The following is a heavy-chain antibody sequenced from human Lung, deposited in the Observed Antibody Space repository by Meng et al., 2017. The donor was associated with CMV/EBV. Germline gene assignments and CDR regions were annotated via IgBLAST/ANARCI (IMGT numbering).Heavy chain of an antibody. V-gene: IGHV4-39*07. J-gene: IGHJ4*02. CDR1: RGPISSSLYY. D-gene: IGHD3-10*01. CDR3: ARDRTYPSGLDY. Sequence: RHGSGPGRVKPPAPLSLPWTGSRGPISSSLYYWGWIRQPPGKGLEWIGTISYSGTTFYNLSRKSRVTISIDTSKFQFSLKLSSVTATDTAVYYCARDRTYPSGLDYWGQGTLVTVSS. CDR2: ISYSGTT.